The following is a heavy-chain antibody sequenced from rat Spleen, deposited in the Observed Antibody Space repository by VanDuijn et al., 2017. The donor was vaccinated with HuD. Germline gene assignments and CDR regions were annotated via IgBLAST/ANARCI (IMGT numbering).Heavy chain of an antibody. CDR1: GFNFNENW. CDR3: ARHGYNSYFDY. V-gene: IGHV4-2*01. D-gene: IGHD1-9*01. J-gene: IGHJ2*01. Sequence: EVKLVESGGGLVQPGISLKLSCAASGFNFNENWMGWVRQAPGKGLEWIGEINKDSRTINQNPSLKDKFTISRDNAQNTLYLQMSKLGSEDTAIYYCARHGYNSYFDYWGQGVMVTVSS. CDR2: INKDSRTI.